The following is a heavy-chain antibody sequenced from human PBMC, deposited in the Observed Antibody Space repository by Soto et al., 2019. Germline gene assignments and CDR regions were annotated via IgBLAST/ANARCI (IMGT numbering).Heavy chain of an antibody. Sequence: EVQLLESGGGLVQPGGSLRLSCAASGFTFSSYAMSWVRQAPGKGLEWVSAISGSGGSAYYADSVKGRFTISRDNSKNTLYLQMNSLRAEDTAVYYCAKGSSGWYERFDYWGQGTLVTVSS. J-gene: IGHJ4*02. CDR3: AKGSSGWYERFDY. CDR2: ISGSGGSA. V-gene: IGHV3-23*01. D-gene: IGHD6-19*01. CDR1: GFTFSSYA.